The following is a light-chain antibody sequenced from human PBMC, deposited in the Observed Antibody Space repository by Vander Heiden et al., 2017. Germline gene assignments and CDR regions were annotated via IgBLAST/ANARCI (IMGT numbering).Light chain of an antibody. CDR3: SFSYGGIVV. CDR2: DTR. J-gene: IGLJ3*02. V-gene: IGLV7-46*01. Sequence: QAVATPEPSLTVSSGGTVTITCGSSTGTVTGGHCPYWFQQKPAQAPTTLIYDTRHRHSWTPARFSGSLLGGLAALTLSGAQAEDEADYYCSFSYGGIVVFGGGTKLTVL. CDR1: TGTVTGGHC.